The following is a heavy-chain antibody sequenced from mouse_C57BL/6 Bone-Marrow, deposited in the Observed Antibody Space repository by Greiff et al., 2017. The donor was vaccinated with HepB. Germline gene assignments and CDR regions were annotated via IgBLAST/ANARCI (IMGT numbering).Heavy chain of an antibody. D-gene: IGHD2-3*01. CDR1: GFTFSDYY. CDR2: IRNGGGST. Sequence: EVQVVESGGGLVQPGGSLKLSCAASGFTFSDYYMYWVRQTPGKRLEWVAYIRNGGGSTYYPDTLKGRFTISVDNAKNTLYLQMSRLTSEDTALYYCARQSNYDGYYPFDYWGQGTPVTVSA. CDR3: ARQSNYDGYYPFDY. J-gene: IGHJ3*01. V-gene: IGHV5-12*01.